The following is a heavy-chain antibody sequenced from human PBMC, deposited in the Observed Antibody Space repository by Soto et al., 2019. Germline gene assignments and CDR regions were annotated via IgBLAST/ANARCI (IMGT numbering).Heavy chain of an antibody. V-gene: IGHV4-39*01. CDR1: GGSISSSSYY. J-gene: IGHJ6*02. Sequence: QLQLQESGPGLVKPSETLSLTCTVSGGSISSSSYYWGWIRQPPGKGLEWIGSIYYSGSTYYNPSLKSRVTISVDTSKNQFSLKLSSVTAADTAVYYCARHDFYAPLSWSYYYGMDVWGQGTTVTVSS. D-gene: IGHD2-21*01. CDR2: IYYSGST. CDR3: ARHDFYAPLSWSYYYGMDV.